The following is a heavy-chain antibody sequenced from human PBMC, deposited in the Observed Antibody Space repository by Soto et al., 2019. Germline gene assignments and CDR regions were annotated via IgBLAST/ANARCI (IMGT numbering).Heavy chain of an antibody. J-gene: IGHJ1*01. CDR2: ISYDGSNK. D-gene: IGHD4-17*01. V-gene: IGHV3-30-3*01. CDR1: GFTFSSYA. CDR3: ARGMTTVTTGYFQH. Sequence: QVQLVESGGGVVQPGRSLRLSCAASGFTFSSYAMHWVRQAPGKGLEWVAVISYDGSNKYYADSVKGRFTISRDNSKNTLYLQMNSLRAEDTAVYYCARGMTTVTTGYFQHWCQGTLVTVSS.